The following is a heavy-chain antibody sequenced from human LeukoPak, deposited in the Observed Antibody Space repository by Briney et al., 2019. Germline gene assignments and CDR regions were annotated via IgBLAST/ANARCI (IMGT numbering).Heavy chain of an antibody. CDR3: ARTRSGYSTLGY. J-gene: IGHJ4*02. V-gene: IGHV4-59*01. CDR1: GDSISPYY. D-gene: IGHD1-26*01. CDR2: VFYTGST. Sequence: SETLSLTCTVSGDSISPYYWSWIRQPPGGGLEWIGYVFYTGSTNYNPSLTSQVTISVDTSRNRFSLKLTSVTAADTAVYYCARTRSGYSTLGYWGQGTLVTVSS.